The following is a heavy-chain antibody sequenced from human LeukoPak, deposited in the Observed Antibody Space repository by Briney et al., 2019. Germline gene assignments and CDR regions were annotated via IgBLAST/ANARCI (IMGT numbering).Heavy chain of an antibody. Sequence: ASVKVSCKASGYTFTSYGISWVRQAPGQGLEWMGIINPSGGSTSYAQKFQGRVTMTRDMSTSTVYMELSSLRSEDTAVYYCARVKDDYGDLRGAFDIWGQGTMVTVSS. CDR3: ARVKDDYGDLRGAFDI. CDR2: INPSGGST. J-gene: IGHJ3*02. V-gene: IGHV1-46*01. D-gene: IGHD4-17*01. CDR1: GYTFTSYG.